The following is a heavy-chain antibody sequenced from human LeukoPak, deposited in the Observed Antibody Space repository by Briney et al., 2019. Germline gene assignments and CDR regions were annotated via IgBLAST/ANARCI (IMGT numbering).Heavy chain of an antibody. V-gene: IGHV1-2*02. J-gene: IGHJ4*02. Sequence: ASVKVSCKASGYTFTSYYMHWVRQAPGQGLEWMGWINPNSGGTNYAQKFQGRVTMTRDTSINTAYMEMSRLRLDDTAVFYCATSKGYFYDTSGLLAWGQGTLVTVSS. CDR2: INPNSGGT. CDR3: ATSKGYFYDTSGLLA. D-gene: IGHD3-22*01. CDR1: GYTFTSYY.